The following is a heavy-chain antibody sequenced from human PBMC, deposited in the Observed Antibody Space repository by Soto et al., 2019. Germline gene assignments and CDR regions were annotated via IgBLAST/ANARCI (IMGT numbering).Heavy chain of an antibody. CDR3: ARRYGPGFDY. CDR2: IYYSGST. CDR1: GGSFSGYC. V-gene: IGHV4-59*08. D-gene: IGHD4-17*01. J-gene: IGHJ4*02. Sequence: SETLSLTCAVYGGSFSGYCWSWIRQPPGKGLEWIGYIYYSGSTNYNPSLKSRVTISVDTSKNQFSLKLSSVTAADTAVYYCARRYGPGFDYWGQGTLVTVSS.